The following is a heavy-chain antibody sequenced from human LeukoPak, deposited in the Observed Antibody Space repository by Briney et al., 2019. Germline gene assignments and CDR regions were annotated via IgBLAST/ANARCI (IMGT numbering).Heavy chain of an antibody. CDR3: ARDGRPLYYYYYMDV. Sequence: ASVKVSCKASGYTFAGYYMHWVRQAPGQGLEWMGWINPDSGGTNYAQKFQGRVTMTRDTSISTAYMELSRLRSDDTAVYYCARDGRPLYYYYYMDVWGKGTTVTISS. V-gene: IGHV1-2*02. CDR2: INPDSGGT. J-gene: IGHJ6*03. CDR1: GYTFAGYY.